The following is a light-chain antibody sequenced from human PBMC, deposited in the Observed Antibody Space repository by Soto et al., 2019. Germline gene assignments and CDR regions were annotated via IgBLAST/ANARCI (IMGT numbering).Light chain of an antibody. Sequence: EIVMTQSPPTLSVSPGERVTLSCRASQSVRNNFAWYQQKPGQAPRLLLSDASTRATGIPARFSGSGSATQCHLTIISLQSEAFAVYYCQPCNSWPYPFGQATKLQ. V-gene: IGKV3-15*01. CDR3: QPCNSWPYP. CDR2: DAS. CDR1: QSVRNN. J-gene: IGKJ2*01.